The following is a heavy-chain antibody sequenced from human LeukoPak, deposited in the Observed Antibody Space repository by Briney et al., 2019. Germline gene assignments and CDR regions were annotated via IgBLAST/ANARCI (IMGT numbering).Heavy chain of an antibody. V-gene: IGHV3-53*01. D-gene: IGHD3-22*01. Sequence: PGGSLRLSCAASGFTVSSNYVSWVRQAPGKGLEWVSVIYSGGSTYYADSVKGRFTISRDNSKNTLYLQMNSLRAEDTAVYYCARGGGGYYDSSGYYPDYFDYWGQGTLVTVSS. CDR1: GFTVSSNY. CDR3: ARGGGGYYDSSGYYPDYFDY. J-gene: IGHJ4*02. CDR2: IYSGGST.